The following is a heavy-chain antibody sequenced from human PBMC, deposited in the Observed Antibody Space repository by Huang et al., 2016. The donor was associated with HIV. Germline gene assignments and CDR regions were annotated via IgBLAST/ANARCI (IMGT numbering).Heavy chain of an antibody. V-gene: IGHV3-7*01. CDR3: ARAGTTVVIFDS. D-gene: IGHD4-17*01. Sequence: EVQLVESGGGLVHPGGYLRLSCAASGLPFSRYWMSWVRKVPGKGLEWVANINPDGSEKFYGDSVTGRFTISRDNAKNSLYLQMNSLRAEDTAIYYCARAGTTVVIFDSWGQGTLVTVSS. CDR2: INPDGSEK. J-gene: IGHJ4*02. CDR1: GLPFSRYW.